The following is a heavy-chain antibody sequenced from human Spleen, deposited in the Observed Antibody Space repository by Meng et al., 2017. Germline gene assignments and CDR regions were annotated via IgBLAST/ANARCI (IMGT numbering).Heavy chain of an antibody. D-gene: IGHD4-11*01. J-gene: IGHJ4*02. CDR2: INHSGST. V-gene: IGHV4-34*01. CDR1: GGSFSDYY. Sequence: QVQLQEWGGGLLKPSETLSLTRVVSGGSFSDYYWSWFRQPPGKGLEWIGEINHSGSTNYNPSLESRATISVDTSQNNLSLKLSSVTAADSAVYYCARGPTTMAHDFDYWGQGTLVTVSS. CDR3: ARGPTTMAHDFDY.